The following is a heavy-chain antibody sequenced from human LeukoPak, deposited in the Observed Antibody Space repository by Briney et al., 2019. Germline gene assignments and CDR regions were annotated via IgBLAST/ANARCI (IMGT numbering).Heavy chain of an antibody. D-gene: IGHD3-9*01. CDR2: MSGSCGST. V-gene: IGHV3-23*01. J-gene: IGHJ4*02. Sequence: GGSLRLSCAASGFTFSSYAMSWVRHAPGKGLEGASAMSGSCGSTYYSDSVKRRFTTSRDNSKKALYLQINSLRPQDTAVHYCANLRYFDWLQKSTFDYWGQGTLVTVSS. CDR1: GFTFSSYA. CDR3: ANLRYFDWLQKSTFDY.